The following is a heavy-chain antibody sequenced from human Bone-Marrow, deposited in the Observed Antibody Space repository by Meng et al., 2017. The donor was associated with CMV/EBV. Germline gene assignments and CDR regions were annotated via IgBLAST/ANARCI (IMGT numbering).Heavy chain of an antibody. CDR3: ARAPFKHCSSTSCYPDGMDV. V-gene: IGHV1-18*01. CDR1: GYTFTSYG. CDR2: ISAYNGNT. Sequence: ASVKVSGKASGYTFTSYGISWVRQAPGQGLEWMGWISAYNGNTNDAQKLQGRVTMTTDTSTSTAYMELRSLRSDDTAVYYCARAPFKHCSSTSCYPDGMDVWGQGTTVTVSS. J-gene: IGHJ6*02. D-gene: IGHD2-2*01.